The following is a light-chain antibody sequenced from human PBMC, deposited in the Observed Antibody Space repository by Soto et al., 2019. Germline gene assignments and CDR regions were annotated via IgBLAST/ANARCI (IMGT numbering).Light chain of an antibody. CDR3: QQLNRFPRT. J-gene: IGKJ1*01. Sequence: DIQLTQSPSFLSASVGDRVTITCRASQDISSYLALYQQRPGKVPRFLTHSASTLQSGVPSRFSATGSGTTFTLTISGLQPEDIATYYCQQLNRFPRTFGQGTKVEV. V-gene: IGKV1-9*01. CDR2: SAS. CDR1: QDISSY.